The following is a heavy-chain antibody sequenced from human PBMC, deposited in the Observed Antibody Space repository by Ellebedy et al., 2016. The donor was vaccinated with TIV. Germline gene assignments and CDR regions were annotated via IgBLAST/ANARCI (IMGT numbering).Heavy chain of an antibody. J-gene: IGHJ1*01. CDR1: GFTFDSYA. CDR3: ARDLDKSSGWYGGAAF. Sequence: PGGSLRLSCVASGFTFDSYAMHWVRQAPGKGLEWVAVISHAGSSHYYADSVKGRFTVSRDNSMTTVYLEMNSLRAEDTALYYCARDLDKSSGWYGGAAFWGQGTQVTVSS. V-gene: IGHV3-30-3*01. CDR2: ISHAGSSH. D-gene: IGHD6-19*01.